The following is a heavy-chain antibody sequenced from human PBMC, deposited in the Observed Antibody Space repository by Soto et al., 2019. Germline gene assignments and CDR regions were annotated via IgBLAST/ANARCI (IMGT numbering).Heavy chain of an antibody. Sequence: GGSLRLSCVASGFIFTDYAMSWVRQGPGKGLEWVAGISFSGDNTNYADSVKGRFITSRDNSKNTLYLLMNRLTTEDIAIYYCAKIVLVGSFGFELVRDYSGQGILVTVSS. D-gene: IGHD2-8*02. CDR2: ISFSGDNT. CDR1: GFIFTDYA. CDR3: AKIVLVGSFGFELVRDY. J-gene: IGHJ4*02. V-gene: IGHV3-23*01.